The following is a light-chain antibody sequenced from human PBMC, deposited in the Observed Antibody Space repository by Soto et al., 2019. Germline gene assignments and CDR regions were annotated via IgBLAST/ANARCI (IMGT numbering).Light chain of an antibody. V-gene: IGKV4-1*01. CDR2: WAS. Sequence: DIVMTQTPLSLSVTPGQPASISCKSSQSLLHSDGKTYLYWYQQKPGQPPKLLIYWASTRESGVPDRFSGSGSGTDFTLTISSLQAEDVAVYYCQQYYSTPWTFGQGTKVEIK. CDR3: QQYYSTPWT. CDR1: QSLLHSDGKTY. J-gene: IGKJ1*01.